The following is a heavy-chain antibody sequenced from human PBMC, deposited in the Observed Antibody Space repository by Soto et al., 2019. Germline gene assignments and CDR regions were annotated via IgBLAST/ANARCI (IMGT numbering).Heavy chain of an antibody. CDR3: ARAAYYYDSSGYYYDYYFDY. CDR1: GFTFSSYA. V-gene: IGHV3-30-3*01. CDR2: ISYDGSNK. Sequence: GGSLRLSCAASGFTFSSYAMHWVRQAPGKGLEWVAVISYDGSNKYYADSVKGRFTISRDNSKNTLYLQMNSLRAEDTAVYHCARAAYYYDSSGYYYDYYFDYWGQGTPVTVSS. D-gene: IGHD3-22*01. J-gene: IGHJ4*02.